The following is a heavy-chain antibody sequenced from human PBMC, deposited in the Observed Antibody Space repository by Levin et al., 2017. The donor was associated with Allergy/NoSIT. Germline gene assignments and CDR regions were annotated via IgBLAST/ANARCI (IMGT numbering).Heavy chain of an antibody. V-gene: IGHV3-23*01. J-gene: IGHJ3*02. CDR3: AKSNDDSARYSHAFDI. Sequence: GESLKISCAASGFTFSTYAMIWVRQAPGKGLEWVSSISTIGTHYADSVKGRFTISRDNSRNTLSLQMNSLRVEDTAVYYCAKSNDDSARYSHAFDIWGQGTMATVTS. D-gene: IGHD5-12*01. CDR1: GFTFSTYA. CDR2: ISTIGT.